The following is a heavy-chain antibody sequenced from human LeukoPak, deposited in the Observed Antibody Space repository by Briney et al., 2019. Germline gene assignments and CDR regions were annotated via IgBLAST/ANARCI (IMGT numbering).Heavy chain of an antibody. CDR3: ARGSRFGDRCDMDY. J-gene: IGHJ4*02. CDR1: GYTFTGYY. Sequence: ASVKVSCKASGYTFTGYYMHWVRQAPGQGLEWMGWINPNSGGTNYAQKFQGRVTMTRDTSISTACMELSRLRSDDTAVYYCARGSRFGDRCDMDYWGQGTLVTVSS. CDR2: INPNSGGT. V-gene: IGHV1-2*02. D-gene: IGHD3-10*01.